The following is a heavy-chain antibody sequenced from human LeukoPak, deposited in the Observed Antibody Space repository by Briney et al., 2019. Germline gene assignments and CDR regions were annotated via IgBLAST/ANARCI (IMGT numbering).Heavy chain of an antibody. D-gene: IGHD6-19*01. J-gene: IGHJ4*02. CDR1: GYTFTSYA. Sequence: ASVKVSCKASGYTFTSYAMHWVRQAPGQGLEWMGWINPNSGGTNYSQKFQGRVTMTRDTSISTAYMELSRLRSDDTAVYYCARGLAVAGNYYFDYWGQGTLVTVSS. V-gene: IGHV1-2*02. CDR2: INPNSGGT. CDR3: ARGLAVAGNYYFDY.